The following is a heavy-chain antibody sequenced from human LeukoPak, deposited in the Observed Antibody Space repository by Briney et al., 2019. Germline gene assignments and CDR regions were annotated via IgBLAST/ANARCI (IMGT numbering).Heavy chain of an antibody. CDR2: ISYDGSNK. V-gene: IGHV3-30*03. CDR3: ARTGVPAAYSSLDY. D-gene: IGHD2-2*01. CDR1: GFTFSSYG. Sequence: PGGSLRLSCAASGFTFSSYGMHWVRQAPGKGLEWVAVISYDGSNKYYADSVKGRFTISRDNSKNTLYLQMNSLRAEDTAVYYCARTGVPAAYSSLDYWGQGTLVTVSS. J-gene: IGHJ4*02.